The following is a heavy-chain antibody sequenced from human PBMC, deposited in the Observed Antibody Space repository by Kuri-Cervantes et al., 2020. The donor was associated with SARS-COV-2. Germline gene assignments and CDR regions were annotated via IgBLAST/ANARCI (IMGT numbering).Heavy chain of an antibody. Sequence: SETLSLTCTVSGGSISSYYWSWIRQPPGKGLEWIGEINHSGSTNYNPSLKSRVTISVDTSKNQFSLRLTSVTAADTAVYYCARVVVVTPTKNNWFDPWGQGTLVTVSS. CDR1: GGSISSYY. CDR3: ARVVVVTPTKNNWFDP. CDR2: INHSGST. V-gene: IGHV4-34*09. J-gene: IGHJ5*02. D-gene: IGHD2-21*02.